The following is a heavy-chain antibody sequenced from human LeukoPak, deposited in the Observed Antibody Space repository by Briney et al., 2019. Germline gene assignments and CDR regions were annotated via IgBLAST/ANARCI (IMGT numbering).Heavy chain of an antibody. V-gene: IGHV4-59*12. CDR3: ARDPCGGDCYSAFDS. CDR2: IYYSGST. Sequence: PSETLSLTCTVSGGSISSYYWSWIRQPPGKGLEWIGYIYYSGSTNYNPSLKSRVTISVDTSKNQFSLKLSSVTAADTAVYYCARDPCGGDCYSAFDSWGQGTLVTVSS. D-gene: IGHD2-21*02. CDR1: GGSISSYY. J-gene: IGHJ4*02.